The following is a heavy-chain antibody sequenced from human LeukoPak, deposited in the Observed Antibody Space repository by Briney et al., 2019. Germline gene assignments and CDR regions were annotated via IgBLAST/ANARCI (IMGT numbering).Heavy chain of an antibody. CDR2: ISPYNGNT. CDR3: ARGGVVPAAVPNWFDP. D-gene: IGHD2-2*01. V-gene: IGHV1-18*01. J-gene: IGHJ5*02. Sequence: GASVKVSCKASGYTFTNYGVSWVRQAPGQGLEWMGWISPYNGNTNYAPKLQGRVTLTTDTSTTTAYMELRSLRSDDTAVYYCARGGVVPAAVPNWFDPWGQGTLVIVSS. CDR1: GYTFTNYG.